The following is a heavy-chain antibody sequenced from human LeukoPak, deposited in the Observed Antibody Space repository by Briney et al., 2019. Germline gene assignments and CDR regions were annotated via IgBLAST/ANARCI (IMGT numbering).Heavy chain of an antibody. CDR2: IYTSGST. CDR3: ARDVLAATGSFDY. Sequence: SETLSLTCTVSGDSISSFYWSWIRQPAGKGLEWIGHIYTSGSTNYSPSLKSRVTMSVDTSKNQFSLKLSSVTAADTAVYYCARDVLAATGSFDYWGQGAQVTVSS. J-gene: IGHJ4*02. D-gene: IGHD6-13*01. CDR1: GDSISSFY. V-gene: IGHV4-4*07.